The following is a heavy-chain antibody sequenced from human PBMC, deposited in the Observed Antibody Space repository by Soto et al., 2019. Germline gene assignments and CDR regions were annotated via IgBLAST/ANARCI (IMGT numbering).Heavy chain of an antibody. D-gene: IGHD6-19*01. CDR1: GFTFSSYA. Sequence: GGSLRLSCAASGFTFSSYAMHWVRQAPGKGLEWVAVISYDGSNKYYADSVKGRFTISRDNSKNTLYPQMNSLRAEDTAVYYCARDKRGSGRYTFDYWGQGTLVTVSS. J-gene: IGHJ4*02. CDR3: ARDKRGSGRYTFDY. CDR2: ISYDGSNK. V-gene: IGHV3-30-3*01.